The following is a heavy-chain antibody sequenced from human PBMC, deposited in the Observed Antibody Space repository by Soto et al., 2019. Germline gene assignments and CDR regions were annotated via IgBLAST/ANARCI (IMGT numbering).Heavy chain of an antibody. J-gene: IGHJ6*02. V-gene: IGHV3-23*01. CDR1: GFTFSNYA. Sequence: GGSLRLSCAASGFTFSNYAMTWVRQAPGKGLEWVSAISGTAAGTYYADSVKGRFTISRDNSKNTLSLQMNSPRAEDTAVYYCALVRADSSQPHYYSGMDVWGQGTTVTVSS. CDR3: ALVRADSSQPHYYSGMDV. CDR2: ISGTAAGT. D-gene: IGHD6-6*01.